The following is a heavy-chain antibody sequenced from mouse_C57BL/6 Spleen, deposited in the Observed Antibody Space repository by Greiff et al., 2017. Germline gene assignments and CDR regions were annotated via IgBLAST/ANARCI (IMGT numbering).Heavy chain of an antibody. J-gene: IGHJ4*01. CDR1: GFNFKDYY. D-gene: IGHD1-1*01. V-gene: IGHV14-2*01. CDR2: IDPEDGET. Sequence: VQLQQSGAELVKPGASVKLSCTASGFNFKDYYMHWVKQRTGQGLEWIGRIDPEDGETKYAPKFKGKATITADTSSNTAYLQLSSLTSEDTAVYYCASYGSSPYAMDYWGQGTSVTVSS. CDR3: ASYGSSPYAMDY.